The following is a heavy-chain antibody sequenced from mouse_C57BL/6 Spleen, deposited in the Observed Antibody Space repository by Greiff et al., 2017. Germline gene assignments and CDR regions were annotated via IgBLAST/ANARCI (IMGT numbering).Heavy chain of an antibody. J-gene: IGHJ3*01. V-gene: IGHV1-62-2*01. CDR3: ARHEDNYDYAFAY. D-gene: IGHD2-4*01. CDR1: GYTFTEYT. CDR2: IYPGGGSI. Sequence: VQLQQSGAELVKPGASVKLSCTASGYTFTEYTIHWVKQRSGKGLEWIGWIYPGGGSIKYNEKFKDKFTLTTDKTTSTVYMKISRLTSEDSAVYLCARHEDNYDYAFAYWGQGTLVTVSA.